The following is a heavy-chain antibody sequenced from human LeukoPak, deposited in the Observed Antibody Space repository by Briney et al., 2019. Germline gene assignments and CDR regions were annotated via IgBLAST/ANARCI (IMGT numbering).Heavy chain of an antibody. CDR1: GGSISSSSYY. CDR3: ARTDSESYQQPFDY. V-gene: IGHV4-39*07. CDR2: IYYSGST. Sequence: SETLSLTCTVSGGSISSSSYYWGWIRQPPGKGLEWIGSIYYSGSTYYNPSLKSRVTISVDTSKNQFSLKLSSVTAAHTAVYYCARTDSESYQQPFDYWGQGTLVTVSS. J-gene: IGHJ4*02. D-gene: IGHD1-26*01.